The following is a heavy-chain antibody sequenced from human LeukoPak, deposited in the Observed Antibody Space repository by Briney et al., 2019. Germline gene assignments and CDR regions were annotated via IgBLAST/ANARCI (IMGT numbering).Heavy chain of an antibody. D-gene: IGHD5-18*01. CDR2: TYYRSKWCN. Sequence: SHTLSLTCAISGDSVSSNSATWNWISRSPSRGLDWLGRTYYRSKWCNNYAVSVKSRITIIPDTSNNQFSLQLNSVTPEDTAVYYCARDKGGGVDTALAYWGQGTLVTVSS. CDR1: GDSVSSNSAT. CDR3: ARDKGGGVDTALAY. V-gene: IGHV6-1*01. J-gene: IGHJ4*02.